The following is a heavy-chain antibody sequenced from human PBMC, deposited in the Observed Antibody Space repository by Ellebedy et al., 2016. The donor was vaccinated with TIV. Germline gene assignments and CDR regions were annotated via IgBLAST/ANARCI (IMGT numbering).Heavy chain of an antibody. V-gene: IGHV1-69*13. J-gene: IGHJ4*02. CDR2: IIPIFGTA. CDR3: ARDRRARSTPPDY. CDR1: GGTFSSYA. D-gene: IGHD4-17*01. Sequence: ASVKVSCKASGGTFSSYAISWVRQAPGQGLEWMGGIIPIFGTANYAQKFQGRVTITADESTSTAYMELSSPRSEDTAVYYCARDRRARSTPPDYWGQGTLVTVSS.